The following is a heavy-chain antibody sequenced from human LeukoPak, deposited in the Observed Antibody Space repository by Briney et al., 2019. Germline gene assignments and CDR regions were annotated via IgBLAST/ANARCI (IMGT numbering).Heavy chain of an antibody. V-gene: IGHV5-51*01. CDR3: ARRLRTGGFDI. D-gene: IGHD1-1*01. J-gene: IGHJ3*02. Sequence: GESLKISCMGSGCRFTTYWIDWVRQVPGKGLEWMGLIQPADSQTRYNPSFQGQVTLSDDKSINTAYLQWSSLRPSDTAIYYCARRLRTGGFDIWGQGTEVTVSS. CDR2: IQPADSQT. CDR1: GCRFTTYW.